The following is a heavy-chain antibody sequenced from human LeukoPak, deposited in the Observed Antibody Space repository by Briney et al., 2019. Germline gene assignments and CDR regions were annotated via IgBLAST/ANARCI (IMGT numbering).Heavy chain of an antibody. CDR1: GYTFTSYA. CDR3: ARDGSGSYAPYYYYGMDV. Sequence: GASAKVSCKASGYTFTSYAMHWVRQAPGQRLEWMGWINAGNGNTKYSQKFQGRVTITRDTSASTAYMELSSLRSEDTAVYYCARDGSGSYAPYYYYGMDVWGQGTTVTVSS. CDR2: INAGNGNT. J-gene: IGHJ6*02. V-gene: IGHV1-3*01. D-gene: IGHD1-26*01.